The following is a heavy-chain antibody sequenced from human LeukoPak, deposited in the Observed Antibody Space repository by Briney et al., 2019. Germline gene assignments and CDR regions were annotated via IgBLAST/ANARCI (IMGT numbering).Heavy chain of an antibody. CDR1: GGTFSSYA. V-gene: IGHV1-69*13. J-gene: IGHJ6*02. CDR2: IIPIFGTA. CDR3: ARGRKYYYYYGMDV. Sequence: SVKVSCKASGGTFSSYAISWVRQAPGQGLEWMGGIIPIFGTANYAQKFQGRVTITADESTSIAYMELSSLRSEDTAVYYCARGRKYYYYYGMDVWGQGTTVTVSS.